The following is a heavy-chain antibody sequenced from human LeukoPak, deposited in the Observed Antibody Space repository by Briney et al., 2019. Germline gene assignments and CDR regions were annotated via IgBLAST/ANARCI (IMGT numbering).Heavy chain of an antibody. CDR2: INPNSGGT. V-gene: IGHV1-2*02. CDR1: GYTFTDYY. Sequence: ASVKISCKASGYTFTDYYMHWVRQAPGQGLEWMGWINPNSGGTNYAQKFQGSVTMTRDTSVSTAYMELSRLRSDDSAVYYCARSAYYYDSSGYLYHDAFDIWGQGTPVTVSS. J-gene: IGHJ3*02. CDR3: ARSAYYYDSSGYLYHDAFDI. D-gene: IGHD3-22*01.